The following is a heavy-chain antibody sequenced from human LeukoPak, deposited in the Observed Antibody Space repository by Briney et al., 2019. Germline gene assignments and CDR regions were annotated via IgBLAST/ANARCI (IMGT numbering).Heavy chain of an antibody. CDR1: GFTFSSFA. V-gene: IGHV3-64*01. CDR2: ISSNGGVP. D-gene: IGHD6-6*01. Sequence: GGSLTLSCVASGFTFSSFAMHWVRQAPGKGLEYVSAISSNGGVPYYANSVEGRFTISRDNSKNTLYLQMSSLRAEDMAVYYCARETVAASIDYWGEGTLVTVSS. CDR3: ARETVAASIDY. J-gene: IGHJ4*02.